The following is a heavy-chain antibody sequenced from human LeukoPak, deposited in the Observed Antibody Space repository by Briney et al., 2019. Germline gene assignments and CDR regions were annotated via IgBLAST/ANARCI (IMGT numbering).Heavy chain of an antibody. CDR2: IYYSGST. Sequence: SETLSLTCTVSGGSISSSSYYWGWIRQPPGKGLEWIGSIYYSGSTYYNPSLKSRVTISVDTSKNQFSLKLSSVTAADTAVYYCASWALRYFDFDYWGQGILVTVSS. D-gene: IGHD3-9*01. CDR1: GGSISSSSYY. CDR3: ASWALRYFDFDY. V-gene: IGHV4-39*01. J-gene: IGHJ4*02.